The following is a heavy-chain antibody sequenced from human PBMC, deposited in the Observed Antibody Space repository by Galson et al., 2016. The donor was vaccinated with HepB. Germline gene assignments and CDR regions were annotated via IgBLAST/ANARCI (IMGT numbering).Heavy chain of an antibody. CDR1: GFAFSNYG. D-gene: IGHD3-10*01. CDR3: AKAIWFGDLWGGFDI. Sequence: SLRLSCAASGFAFSNYGLHWVRQAPGRGLEWVAAVSRDGSNEYYADSVKGRFTISRDGSTNTLYVQMNSLRAEDTAVYFCAKAIWFGDLWGGFDIWGQGTMVTVSS. J-gene: IGHJ3*02. CDR2: VSRDGSNE. V-gene: IGHV3-30*18.